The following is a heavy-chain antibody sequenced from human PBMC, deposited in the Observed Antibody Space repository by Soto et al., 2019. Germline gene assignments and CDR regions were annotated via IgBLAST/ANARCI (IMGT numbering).Heavy chain of an antibody. CDR2: INAGNGNT. J-gene: IGHJ6*02. CDR1: GYTFTSYA. V-gene: IGHV1-3*01. D-gene: IGHD6-19*01. CDR3: ARDPDSSGWPYYYYYYGMDV. Sequence: QVQLVQSGAEVKKPGASVKVSCKASGYTFTSYAMHWVRQAPGQRLEWMGWINAGNGNTKYSQKFQGRVTITRDTSASTAYMELSSLRSEDTAVYYWARDPDSSGWPYYYYYYGMDVWGQGTTVTVSS.